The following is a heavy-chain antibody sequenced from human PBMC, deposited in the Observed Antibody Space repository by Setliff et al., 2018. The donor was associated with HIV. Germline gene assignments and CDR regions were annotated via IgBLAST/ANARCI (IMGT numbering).Heavy chain of an antibody. CDR2: VYYSVNY. Sequence: SETLSLTCTVSGVSISSQYWSWIRQPPGKGLEWIGFVYYSVNYNYNPSLKSRVSISVDTSKNQVSLRLTSVTAADTAVYYCTRGKSMPTLVTWGLGTLVTVSS. V-gene: IGHV4-59*11. CDR3: TRGKSMPTLVT. D-gene: IGHD2-2*01. CDR1: GVSISSQY. J-gene: IGHJ4*02.